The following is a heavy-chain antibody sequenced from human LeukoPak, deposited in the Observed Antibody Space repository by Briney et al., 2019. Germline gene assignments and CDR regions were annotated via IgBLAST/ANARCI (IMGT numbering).Heavy chain of an antibody. CDR3: ARPGGSGSYFSYSDY. V-gene: IGHV4-39*01. CDR2: IYYSGTT. D-gene: IGHD3-10*01. J-gene: IGHJ4*02. CDR1: GGSISSSSYY. Sequence: SETLSLTCTVSGGSISSSSYYWGWIRQPPGKGLEWIGTIYYSGTTYYNPSLKRRVTISVDTSKNQFSLKLISVTAADTAVYYCARPGGSGSYFSYSDYWGQGTLATVSS.